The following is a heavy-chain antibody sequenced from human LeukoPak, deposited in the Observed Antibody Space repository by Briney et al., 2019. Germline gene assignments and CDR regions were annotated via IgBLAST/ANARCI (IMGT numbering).Heavy chain of an antibody. CDR2: IYYSGST. CDR3: ARLMGYYYDSSGYSV. J-gene: IGHJ4*02. CDR1: GGSISSTDHY. Sequence: PSETLSLTCTVSGGSISSTDHYWGWIRQPPGKGLEWIGSIYYSGSTYYNPSLKSRVTISVDTSKNQFSLKLSSVTAADTAVYYCARLMGYYYDSSGYSVWGQGTLVTVSS. V-gene: IGHV4-39*01. D-gene: IGHD3-22*01.